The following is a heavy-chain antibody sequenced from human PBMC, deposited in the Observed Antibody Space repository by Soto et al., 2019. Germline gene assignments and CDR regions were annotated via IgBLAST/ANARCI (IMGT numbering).Heavy chain of an antibody. CDR2: IYRSGST. CDR1: GGSISSGGYS. V-gene: IGHV4-30-2*01. Sequence: QLQLQESGSGLVKPSQTLSLTCAVSGGSISSGGYSWSWIRQPPGKGLEWIGYIYRSGSTYYNPSLKSRVTISVDRSKNQFSLKLSSVTAADTAVYYCALSLDGSAFDIWGQGTMVTVSS. J-gene: IGHJ3*02. CDR3: ALSLDGSAFDI.